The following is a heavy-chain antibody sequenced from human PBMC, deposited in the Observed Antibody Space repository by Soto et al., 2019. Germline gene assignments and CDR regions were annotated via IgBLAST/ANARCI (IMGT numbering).Heavy chain of an antibody. CDR2: IYPGDSDI. CDR1: GYSFSTYW. V-gene: IGHV5-51*01. CDR3: ARPRVGDMSYFDY. D-gene: IGHD1-26*01. J-gene: IGHJ4*02. Sequence: GESLKISCQGSGYSFSTYWIAWLRQVPGKGLEWMGMIYPGDSDIRYSPSSQGQVTISVDKSISTAYLQWSSLKASDTAMYYCARPRVGDMSYFDYWGQGTLVTVSS.